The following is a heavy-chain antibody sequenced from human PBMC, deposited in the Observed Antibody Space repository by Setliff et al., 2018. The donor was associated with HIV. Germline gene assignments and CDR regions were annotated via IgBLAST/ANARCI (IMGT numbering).Heavy chain of an antibody. CDR1: GFTFSTFA. D-gene: IGHD6-6*01. CDR2: VSYDGSRT. Sequence: GGSLRLSCVASGFTFSTFAMHWVRQAPGKGLEWVSVVSYDGSRTHYADSVKGRFTISRDNSKNTVYLQVNSLRPGDTAVYYCAKDDSTSSGWFESWGQGTLVTVSS. J-gene: IGHJ5*01. V-gene: IGHV3-30*01. CDR3: AKDDSTSSGWFES.